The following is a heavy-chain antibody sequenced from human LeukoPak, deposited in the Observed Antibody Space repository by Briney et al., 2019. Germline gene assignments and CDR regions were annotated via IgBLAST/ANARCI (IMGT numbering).Heavy chain of an antibody. CDR1: GGSISSSSYY. Sequence: PSETLSLTCTVSGGSISSSSYYWGWIRQPPGKGLEWIGSIYYSGSTYYNPSLKSRVTISVDTSKNQFSLKLSSVTAADTAVYYCAREGYYYDSSGYYYYAFDIWGQGTIVTVSS. J-gene: IGHJ3*02. D-gene: IGHD3-22*01. CDR2: IYYSGST. V-gene: IGHV4-39*02. CDR3: AREGYYYDSSGYYYYAFDI.